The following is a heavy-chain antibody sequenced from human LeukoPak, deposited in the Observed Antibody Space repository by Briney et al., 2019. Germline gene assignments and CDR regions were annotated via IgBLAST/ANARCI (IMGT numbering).Heavy chain of an antibody. CDR2: IGGSGGST. J-gene: IGHJ4*02. V-gene: IGHV3-23*01. Sequence: GGSLRLSCAASGFSFSSYAMSWVRQAPGKGLEWVSSIGGSGGSTYYADSVEGRFTISRDNSKNTLYVQMNSLTGEDTAVYYCAKGGSGSYYKKGFDYWGQGTLVTVSS. D-gene: IGHD3-10*01. CDR1: GFSFSSYA. CDR3: AKGGSGSYYKKGFDY.